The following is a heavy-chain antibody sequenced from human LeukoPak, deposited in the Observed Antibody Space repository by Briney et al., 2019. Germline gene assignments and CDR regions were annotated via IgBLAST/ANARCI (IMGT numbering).Heavy chain of an antibody. D-gene: IGHD3-16*01. V-gene: IGHV1-2*02. Sequence: ASVKVSCKASGYTFTGYYMHWVRQAPGQGLEWMGWINPNSGGTNYAQKFQGRVTMTRDTSISTAYMELSSLKSDDTGMYYCATAGGTSPGENWGQGTLVTVSS. CDR3: ATAGGTSPGEN. CDR1: GYTFTGYY. J-gene: IGHJ4*02. CDR2: INPNSGGT.